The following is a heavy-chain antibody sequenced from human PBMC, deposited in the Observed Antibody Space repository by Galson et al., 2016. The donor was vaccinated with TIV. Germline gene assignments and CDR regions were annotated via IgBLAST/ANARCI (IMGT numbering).Heavy chain of an antibody. V-gene: IGHV1-69*02. D-gene: IGHD6-19*01. CDR1: GGTLRSYT. J-gene: IGHJ4*02. Sequence: SVKVSCKASGGTLRSYTFSWVRQAPGQGLEWMGRIIPILGMTNYAQKFQGRVTINADESTNTASMEVHSLRFYATAVYSCARGLGSSGPADSLGQGTLVTV. CDR2: IIPILGMT. CDR3: ARGLGSSGPADS.